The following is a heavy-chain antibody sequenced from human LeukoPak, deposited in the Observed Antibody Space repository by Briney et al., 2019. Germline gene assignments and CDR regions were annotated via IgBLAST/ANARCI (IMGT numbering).Heavy chain of an antibody. V-gene: IGHV4-34*01. D-gene: IGHD2-15*01. J-gene: IGHJ4*02. Sequence: SETLSLTCAVYGGSFSGYYWSWIRQPPRKGLEWIAETSHSGSTNYNPSLESRVTISADTSKNQFSLKLTSVTAADTAVYYCARVERLGYEDYWGQGTLVTVSS. CDR3: ARVERLGYEDY. CDR1: GGSFSGYY. CDR2: TSHSGST.